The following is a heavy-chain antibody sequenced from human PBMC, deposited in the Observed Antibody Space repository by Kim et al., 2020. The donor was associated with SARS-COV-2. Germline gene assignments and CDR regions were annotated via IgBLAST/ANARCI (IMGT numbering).Heavy chain of an antibody. Sequence: GESLKISCKGSGYSFTGYWIGWVRQMPGKGLEWMGIIYPGDSGTRYSPSFQGQVTISADKSISTAYLQWSSLKASDTAMYYCARLRRIAAADTYYYHGMDVWGQGTTVTVSS. CDR1: GYSFTGYW. CDR2: IYPGDSGT. D-gene: IGHD6-13*01. CDR3: ARLRRIAAADTYYYHGMDV. V-gene: IGHV5-51*01. J-gene: IGHJ6*02.